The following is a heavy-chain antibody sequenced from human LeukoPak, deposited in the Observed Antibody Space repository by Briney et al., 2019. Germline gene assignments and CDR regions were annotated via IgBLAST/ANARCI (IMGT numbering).Heavy chain of an antibody. CDR3: VGFGKLDPDG. Sequence: SETLSLTCGVYSGSLRAYDWSWIRQAPGKGLEWIGGINHSGGTNYNPSLKSRVTISIDTSKNQFSLKLSSVTAADTAVYYCVGFGKLDPDGWGQGTLVTVSS. CDR2: INHSGGT. J-gene: IGHJ4*02. V-gene: IGHV4-34*01. D-gene: IGHD3-10*01. CDR1: SGSLRAYD.